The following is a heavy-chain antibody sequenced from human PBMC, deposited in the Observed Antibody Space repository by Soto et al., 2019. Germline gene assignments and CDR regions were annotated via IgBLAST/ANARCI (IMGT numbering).Heavy chain of an antibody. CDR2: LNTDGSFT. CDR3: ARGVKNYSAIDA. Sequence: PGGSLRLSCAASGFSFSNYWMHWVRQAPGKGLVWVSRLNTDGSFTAYADSVKGRFTLSRDNAKNTVYLQMNSLRAEDTAVYYCARGVKNYSAIDARGQGTTVTVS. CDR1: GFSFSNYW. J-gene: IGHJ6*02. V-gene: IGHV3-74*01.